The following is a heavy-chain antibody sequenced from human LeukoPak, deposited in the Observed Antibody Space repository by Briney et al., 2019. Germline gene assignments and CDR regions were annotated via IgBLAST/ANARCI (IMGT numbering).Heavy chain of an antibody. CDR3: AKDSERDYYGSGSYGAYFDY. D-gene: IGHD3-10*01. V-gene: IGHV3-30*18. CDR1: GFTFSSYG. J-gene: IGHJ4*02. Sequence: GGSLRLSCVASGFTFSSYGMHWVRQAPGKGLVWVAVISYDGSNKYYADSVKGRFTISRDNSKNTLYLQMNSLRAKDTAVYYCAKDSERDYYGSGSYGAYFDYWGQGTLVTVSS. CDR2: ISYDGSNK.